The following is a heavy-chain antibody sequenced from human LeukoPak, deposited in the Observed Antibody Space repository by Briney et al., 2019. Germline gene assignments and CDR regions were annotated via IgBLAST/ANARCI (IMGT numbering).Heavy chain of an antibody. D-gene: IGHD3-9*01. CDR2: ISSSSSYI. Sequence: GGSLRLSCAASGFTFSSYSMNWVRQAPGKGLEWVSSISSSSSYIYYADSVKGRFTISRDNAKNSLYLQMNSLRAEDTAVYYCAVGWGRDYDILTGALWGQGTLVTISS. J-gene: IGHJ4*02. CDR1: GFTFSSYS. CDR3: AVGWGRDYDILTGAL. V-gene: IGHV3-21*01.